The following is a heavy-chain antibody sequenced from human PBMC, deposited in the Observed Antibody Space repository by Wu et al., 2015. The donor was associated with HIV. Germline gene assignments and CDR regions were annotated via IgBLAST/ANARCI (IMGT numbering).Heavy chain of an antibody. CDR1: GYTFTIYD. V-gene: IGHV1-8*01. CDR3: ARGNCGGDCSSFYYYYYGMDI. J-gene: IGHJ6*02. CDR2: MNPNSGNT. D-gene: IGHD2-21*02. Sequence: QVQLVQSGAEVKKPGASVKVSCQASGYTFTIYDINWVRRAPGQGLEWMGWMNPNSGNTGYAQKFQGRVTMTRNTSIGTAYMELSSLRSEDTAVYYCARGNCGGDCSSFYYYYYGMDIWGQGTTVTVSS.